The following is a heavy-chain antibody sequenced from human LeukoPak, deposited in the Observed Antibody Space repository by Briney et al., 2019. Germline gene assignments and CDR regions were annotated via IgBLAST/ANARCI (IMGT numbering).Heavy chain of an antibody. CDR3: ARDLFDSSADY. J-gene: IGHJ4*02. CDR2: ILSSSTNL. D-gene: IGHD3-22*01. CDR1: GFLFSGYD. Sequence: AGSLRLSCAASGFLFSGYDMSWVRQAPGKGLEWVSYILSSSTNLSYADSVKGRFTISRDNAKNSLYLQMSSLRDEDTAVYYCARDLFDSSADYWGQGTLVTVSS. V-gene: IGHV3-48*02.